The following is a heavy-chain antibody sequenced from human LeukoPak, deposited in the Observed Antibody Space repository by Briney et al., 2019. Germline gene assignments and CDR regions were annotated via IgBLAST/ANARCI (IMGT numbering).Heavy chain of an antibody. CDR1: GFTFGDYA. J-gene: IGHJ4*02. V-gene: IGHV3-49*04. D-gene: IGHD1-26*01. CDR2: IRSKTSGGTT. CDR3: TRGDGSGSY. Sequence: PGGSLRLSCTASGFTFGDYAMSCVRQAPGKGLDWIGFIRSKTSGGTTEYAASVKGRFTILRDDSKSIAYLQINSLKTEDTAVYYCTRGDGSGSYWGQGTLVTVSS.